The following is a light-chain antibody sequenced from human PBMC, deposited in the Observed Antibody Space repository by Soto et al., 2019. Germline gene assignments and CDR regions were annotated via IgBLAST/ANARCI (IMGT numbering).Light chain of an antibody. CDR1: QSVSHK. Sequence: EMVMTQSPATLSVSPGERATLSCRASQSVSHKLAWYQQKPGQAPRLLIYGASSRATGIPDRFSGSGSGTDFTLTISRLEPEDFAVYYCQQYGSSHRITFGQGTRLEIK. CDR2: GAS. J-gene: IGKJ5*01. CDR3: QQYGSSHRIT. V-gene: IGKV3-20*01.